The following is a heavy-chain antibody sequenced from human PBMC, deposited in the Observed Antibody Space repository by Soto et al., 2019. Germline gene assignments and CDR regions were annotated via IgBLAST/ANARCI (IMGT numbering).Heavy chain of an antibody. V-gene: IGHV4-30-2*01. CDR1: GGSISSGGYS. D-gene: IGHD3-10*01. CDR3: ARHNYGSGSTYFDY. J-gene: IGHJ4*02. Sequence: SETLSLTCAVSGGSISSGGYSWSWIRQPPGKGLEWIGYIYHSGSTYYNPSLKSRVTISVDRSKNQISLKLNSMTAADTAVYYCARHNYGSGSTYFDYWGQGTLVTVSS. CDR2: IYHSGST.